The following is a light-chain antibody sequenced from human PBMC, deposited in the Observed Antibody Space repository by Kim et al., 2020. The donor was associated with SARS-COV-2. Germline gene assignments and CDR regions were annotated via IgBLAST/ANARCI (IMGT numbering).Light chain of an antibody. Sequence: EPASISCRSRKSLLHNNAYNYLEWYLQKPGQSPQLLMFLASNRASGVPDRFSGSGSGTDFTLKISRVEAEDVGIYYCMQALQTPPSFGQGTKLEI. V-gene: IGKV2-28*01. CDR1: KSLLHNNAYNY. CDR2: LAS. J-gene: IGKJ2*03. CDR3: MQALQTPPS.